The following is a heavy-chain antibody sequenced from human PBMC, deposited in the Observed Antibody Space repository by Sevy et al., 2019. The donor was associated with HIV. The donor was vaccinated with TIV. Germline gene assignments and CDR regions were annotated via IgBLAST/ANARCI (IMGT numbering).Heavy chain of an antibody. Sequence: GGSLRLSCAASGFTFSSYAMSWVRQAPGKGLEWVSAISGSGGSTYYADSVKGRFTISRDNSKNTLYLPMNSLRAEDTAVYYCAKIPIVVVPAATGSYLDYWGQGTLVTVSS. V-gene: IGHV3-23*01. CDR1: GFTFSSYA. CDR3: AKIPIVVVPAATGSYLDY. CDR2: ISGSGGST. J-gene: IGHJ4*02. D-gene: IGHD2-2*01.